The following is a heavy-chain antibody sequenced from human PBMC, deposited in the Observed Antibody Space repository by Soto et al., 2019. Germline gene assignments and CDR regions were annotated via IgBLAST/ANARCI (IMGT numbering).Heavy chain of an antibody. D-gene: IGHD3-16*01. CDR3: AREGEMPYYYYGLDV. J-gene: IGHJ6*01. V-gene: IGHV1-18*01. Sequence: QVQLVQSGAEVRKPGASVKVSCKASGYTFTTYGITWVRQAPGQGLEWMGWISGYDGHTKYAQKFQGRVIMTTDTSTSTGYMDLRSLRSDDTAVYYCAREGEMPYYYYGLDVW. CDR1: GYTFTTYG. CDR2: ISGYDGHT.